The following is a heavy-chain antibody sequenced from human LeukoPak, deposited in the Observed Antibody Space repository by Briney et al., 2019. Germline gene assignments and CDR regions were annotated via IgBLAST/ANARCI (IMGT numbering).Heavy chain of an antibody. CDR2: ISWNSGSI. D-gene: IGHD5-24*01. CDR3: AKDYKTAIEMATIFNAFDI. CDR1: GFTFDDYA. Sequence: GRSLRLSCAASGFTFDDYAMHWVRHAPGKGLEWVSGISWNSGSIGYADSVKGRFTISRDNAKNSLYLQMNSLRAEDTALYYRAKDYKTAIEMATIFNAFDIWGQGTMVTVSS. V-gene: IGHV3-9*01. J-gene: IGHJ3*02.